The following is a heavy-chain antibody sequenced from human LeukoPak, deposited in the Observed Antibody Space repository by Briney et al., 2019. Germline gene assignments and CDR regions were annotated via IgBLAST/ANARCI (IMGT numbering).Heavy chain of an antibody. CDR3: ARVTEYSTAGMRY. J-gene: IGHJ4*02. CDR1: GSTFSSYW. V-gene: IGHV3-74*01. CDR2: ISSDGSTT. Sequence: GGSLSPPCEASGSTFSSYWMHWSRQLPGKGRVWVYRISSDGSTTTYADSVKGRFTISRDNAKNTMYLQMNSLRAEDTALYYCARVTEYSTAGMRYWGQGTLVTVSS. D-gene: IGHD6-13*01.